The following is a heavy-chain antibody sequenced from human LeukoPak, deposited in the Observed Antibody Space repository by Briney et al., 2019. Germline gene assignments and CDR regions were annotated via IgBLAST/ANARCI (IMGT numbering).Heavy chain of an antibody. Sequence: SVKVSCKASGGTFSSYAISWVRQAPGQGLEWMGGIIPIFGTANYAQKFQGRVPITAEKSTSTAYMEPSSLRSEDTAVYYCVRGGLVVPAAISWSQGTLVTVSS. V-gene: IGHV1-69*06. CDR1: GGTFSSYA. CDR3: VRGGLVVPAAIS. D-gene: IGHD2-2*01. J-gene: IGHJ4*02. CDR2: IIPIFGTA.